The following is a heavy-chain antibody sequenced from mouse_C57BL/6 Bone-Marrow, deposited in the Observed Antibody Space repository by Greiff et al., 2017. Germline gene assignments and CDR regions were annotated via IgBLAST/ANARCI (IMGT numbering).Heavy chain of an antibody. J-gene: IGHJ3*01. CDR3: ARNYNGSSYGFAY. CDR1: GYSFTGYY. D-gene: IGHD1-1*01. Sequence: EVQLQQSGPELVKPGASVKISCKASGYSFTGYYMNWVKQSPEKSLEWIGEINPSTGGTTYNQKFKAKATLTVDKSSSTAYMQLKSLTSEDSAVYYCARNYNGSSYGFAYWGQGTLVTVSA. V-gene: IGHV1-42*01. CDR2: INPSTGGT.